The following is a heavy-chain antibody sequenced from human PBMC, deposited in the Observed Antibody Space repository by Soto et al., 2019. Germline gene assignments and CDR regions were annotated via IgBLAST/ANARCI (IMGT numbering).Heavy chain of an antibody. CDR1: GGTFSSYA. J-gene: IGHJ6*02. Sequence: QVQLVQSGAEVKKPGSSVKVSCKASGGTFSSYAISWVRQAPGQGLEWMGGIIPIFGTANYAQKFQGRVTISAYEFRSTAYMELSSLRSEDTAVYYCATNCGSWYADYSYYGRDVCGQGTTVTVSS. V-gene: IGHV1-69*01. CDR3: ATNCGSWYADYSYYGRDV. D-gene: IGHD2-15*01. CDR2: IIPIFGTA.